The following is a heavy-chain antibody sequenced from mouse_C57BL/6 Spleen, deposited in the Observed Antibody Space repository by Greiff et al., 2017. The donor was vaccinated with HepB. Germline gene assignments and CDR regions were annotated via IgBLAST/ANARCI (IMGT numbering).Heavy chain of an antibody. V-gene: IGHV1-50*01. CDR3: ARGGTTVVDYYAMDY. J-gene: IGHJ4*01. D-gene: IGHD1-1*01. Sequence: QVQLQQPGAELVKPGASVKLSCKASGYTFTSYWMQWVKQRPGQGLEWIGEIDPSDSYTNYNQKFKGKATLTLDTSSSTAYMQLSSLTSEGSAVYYCARGGTTVVDYYAMDYWGQGTSGNVSS. CDR2: IDPSDSYT. CDR1: GYTFTSYW.